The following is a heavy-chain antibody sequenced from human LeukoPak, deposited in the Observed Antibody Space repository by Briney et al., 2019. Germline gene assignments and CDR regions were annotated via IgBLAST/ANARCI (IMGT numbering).Heavy chain of an antibody. Sequence: ASVKVSCKASGYTFTSYDIHWVRQATGQGLEWMGRMNPNRGGTDYAQKFQGRVTMTRDTSISTAYMELSSLRSEDTAVYYCAKEHRPRIAAAGMGESDYWGQGTLVTVSS. D-gene: IGHD6-13*01. CDR1: GYTFTSYD. J-gene: IGHJ4*02. CDR2: MNPNRGGT. CDR3: AKEHRPRIAAAGMGESDY. V-gene: IGHV1-8*01.